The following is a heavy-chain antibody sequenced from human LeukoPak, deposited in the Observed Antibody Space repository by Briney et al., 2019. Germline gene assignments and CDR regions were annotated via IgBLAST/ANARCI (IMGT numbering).Heavy chain of an antibody. D-gene: IGHD4-23*01. CDR2: INEDGSEQ. CDR1: GFTFTNYW. V-gene: IGHV3-7*04. J-gene: IGHJ4*02. CDR3: ARGGGNCLDY. Sequence: GGSLRLSCAASGFTFTNYWMSWLRQAPGKGLEWVANINEDGSEQYYVDSVKGQFTISRNNSKNTLYLQMNSLRAEDTAVYYCARGGGNCLDYWGQGTLVAVSS.